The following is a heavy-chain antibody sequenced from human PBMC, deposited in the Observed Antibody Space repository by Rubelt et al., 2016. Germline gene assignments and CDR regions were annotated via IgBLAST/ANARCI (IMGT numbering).Heavy chain of an antibody. CDR2: ISAYNGNT. J-gene: IGHJ4*02. CDR3: ARDVSPVVAVAQN. D-gene: IGHD6-19*01. V-gene: IGHV1-18*01. CDR1: GYTFTSYG. Sequence: GAEVKKPGASVKVSCKASGYTFTSYGISWVRQAPGQGLEWVGWISAYNGNTNYAQKLQGRVTMTRDTSISTAYMELSRLRSDDTAVYYCARDVSPVVAVAQNWGQGTLVTVSS.